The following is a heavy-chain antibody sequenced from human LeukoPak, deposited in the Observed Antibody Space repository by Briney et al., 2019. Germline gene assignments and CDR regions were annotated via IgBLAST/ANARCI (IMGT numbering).Heavy chain of an antibody. D-gene: IGHD5-18*01. CDR3: ARRDVDTAMVGNYYYYGMDV. CDR2: IIPILGIA. J-gene: IGHJ6*02. V-gene: IGHV1-69*10. Sequence: EASVTVSCKASGGTFSSYAISWVRQAPGQGLEWMGGIIPILGIANYAQKFQGRVTITADKSTSTAYMELSSLRSEDTAVYYCARRDVDTAMVGNYYYYGMDVWGQGTTVTVSS. CDR1: GGTFSSYA.